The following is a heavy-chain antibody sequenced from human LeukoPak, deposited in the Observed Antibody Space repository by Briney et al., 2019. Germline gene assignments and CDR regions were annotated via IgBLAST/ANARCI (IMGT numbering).Heavy chain of an antibody. V-gene: IGHV4-4*09. CDR2: IYTSGST. CDR1: GGSISSYY. D-gene: IGHD5-12*01. CDR3: ASVSRSEWLREYYLDY. Sequence: SETLSLTCAVSGGSISSYYWSWIRQPPGKGLEWIGYIYTSGSTNYNPSLKSRVTISVDTSKNQFSLKLSSVTAADTAVYYCASVSRSEWLREYYLDYWGQGTLVTVSS. J-gene: IGHJ4*02.